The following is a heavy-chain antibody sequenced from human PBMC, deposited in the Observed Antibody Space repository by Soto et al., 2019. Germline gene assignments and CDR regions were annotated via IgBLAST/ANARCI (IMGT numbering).Heavy chain of an antibody. Sequence: PSETLSLTCTVSGGSISSGGYSWSWIRQSPEKGLEWLGCIYPTGSTYYHPSLKSRVTISVDTSKNQFSLKLSSVTAADTAVYYCARDYGSGSYYSWGQGTLVTVSS. J-gene: IGHJ5*02. CDR2: IYPTGST. V-gene: IGHV4-30-2*06. CDR3: ARDYGSGSYYS. CDR1: GGSISSGGYS. D-gene: IGHD3-10*01.